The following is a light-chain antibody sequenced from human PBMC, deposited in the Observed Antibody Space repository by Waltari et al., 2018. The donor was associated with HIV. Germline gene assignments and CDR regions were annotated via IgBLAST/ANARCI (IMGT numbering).Light chain of an antibody. CDR3: YSTDNNDHNRGV. Sequence: SYELTPPPSVSVSPGQTARITCSGDALPKNYTYWYYQKSGQAPVLVIYEDNRRPSGIPERISGSTSGTMATLTISGAQAEDEGDYFCYSTDNNDHNRGVFGGGTRLTVL. J-gene: IGLJ3*02. V-gene: IGLV3-10*01. CDR1: ALPKNY. CDR2: EDN.